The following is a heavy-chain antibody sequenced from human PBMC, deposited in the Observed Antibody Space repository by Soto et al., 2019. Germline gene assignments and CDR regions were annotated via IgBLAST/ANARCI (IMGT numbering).Heavy chain of an antibody. CDR2: INAGNGNT. Sequence: ASVKVSCKASGYTFTRDAMHWVRQAPGQRLEWMGWINAGNGNTKYSQKFQGRVTITRDTSASTAYMELSSLRSEDTAVYYCARVFDNRPSAVAGTSAIDYWGQGTLVTVSS. V-gene: IGHV1-3*01. D-gene: IGHD6-19*01. CDR3: ARVFDNRPSAVAGTSAIDY. J-gene: IGHJ4*02. CDR1: GYTFTRDA.